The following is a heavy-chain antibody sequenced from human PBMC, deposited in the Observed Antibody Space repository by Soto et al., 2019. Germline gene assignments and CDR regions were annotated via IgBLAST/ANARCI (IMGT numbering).Heavy chain of an antibody. CDR1: GYTFTSQN. CDR3: ATDLVGGRTY. Sequence: ASVKVSCKASGYTFTSQNMHWVRQAPGQGLEWMGVINPSVASTTYAQKFQGRVTMTRDTSTSTVYMEVNSLTTEDTAVYYCATDLVGGRTYWGQGTLVTVSS. V-gene: IGHV1-46*01. D-gene: IGHD1-26*01. J-gene: IGHJ4*02. CDR2: INPSVAST.